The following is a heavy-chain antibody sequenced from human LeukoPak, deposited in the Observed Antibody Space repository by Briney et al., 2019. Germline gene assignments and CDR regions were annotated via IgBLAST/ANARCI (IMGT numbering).Heavy chain of an antibody. J-gene: IGHJ6*03. CDR3: ARDPSSTSWTNYYYYYYMDV. V-gene: IGHV3-21*01. Sequence: GGSLRLSCAASGFTFSSYSMNWVRQAPGKGPEWVSSISRSSSYIYYADSVKGRFTISRDNAKNSLYLQMNSLRAEDTAVYYCARDPSSTSWTNYYYYYYMDVWGKGTTVTVSS. CDR1: GFTFSSYS. CDR2: ISRSSSYI. D-gene: IGHD2-2*01.